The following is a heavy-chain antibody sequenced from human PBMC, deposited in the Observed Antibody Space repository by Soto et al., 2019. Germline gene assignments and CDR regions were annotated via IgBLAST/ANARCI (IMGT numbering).Heavy chain of an antibody. V-gene: IGHV4-39*01. CDR2: IYYSGTN. J-gene: IGHJ4*02. CDR3: ARQARGTTWSDFDY. CDR1: GGSISNSDYY. D-gene: IGHD1-7*01. Sequence: QLQLQESGPGLVKPSETLSLTCTVSGGSISNSDYYWGWIRQSPGKGLEWIGRIYYSGTNFYDPSRRSRLSMSVDTTNNQFSLRLNSVTAADTAVYYCARQARGTTWSDFDYWSQGTLVTVSS.